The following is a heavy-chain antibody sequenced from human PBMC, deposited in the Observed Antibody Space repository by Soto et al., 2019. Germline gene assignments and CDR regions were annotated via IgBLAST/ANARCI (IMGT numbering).Heavy chain of an antibody. CDR3: AKTGSSWYTGWYFDY. Sequence: QVQLVESGGGVVQPGRSLRLSCAASGFTFSSYGMHWVRQAPGKGLEWVAVISYDGSNKYYADSVKGRFTISRDNSKNTLYLQMNSLRAEDTAVYYCAKTGSSWYTGWYFDYWGQGTLVTVSS. D-gene: IGHD6-13*01. J-gene: IGHJ4*02. CDR2: ISYDGSNK. CDR1: GFTFSSYG. V-gene: IGHV3-30*18.